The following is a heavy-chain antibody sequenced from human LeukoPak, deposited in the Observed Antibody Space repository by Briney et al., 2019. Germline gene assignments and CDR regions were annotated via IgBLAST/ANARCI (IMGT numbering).Heavy chain of an antibody. CDR1: GFTFSSYG. Sequence: GGSLRLSCAASGFTFSSYGMHWVRQAPGKGLEWGAVIQYDGSNKYYADSVKGRFTISRDNSKNTLYLQMNSLRAEDTAVYYCARYAVAGTLDYWGQGTLVTVSS. V-gene: IGHV3-33*01. D-gene: IGHD6-19*01. CDR3: ARYAVAGTLDY. J-gene: IGHJ4*02. CDR2: IQYDGSNK.